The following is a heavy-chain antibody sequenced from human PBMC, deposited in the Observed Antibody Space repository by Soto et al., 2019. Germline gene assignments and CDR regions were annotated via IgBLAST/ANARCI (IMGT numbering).Heavy chain of an antibody. V-gene: IGHV1-24*01. D-gene: IGHD4-17*01. CDR2: FDPEDGET. CDR3: ARPRTEVTTGETYNWFDP. Sequence: GASVKVSCKVSGYTLTELSMHWVRQAPGKGLEWMGGFDPEDGETIYAQKFQGRVTMTEDTSTDTAYMELSSLRSADTAVYYCARPRTEVTTGETYNWFDPWGQGTLVTVSS. J-gene: IGHJ5*02. CDR1: GYTLTELS.